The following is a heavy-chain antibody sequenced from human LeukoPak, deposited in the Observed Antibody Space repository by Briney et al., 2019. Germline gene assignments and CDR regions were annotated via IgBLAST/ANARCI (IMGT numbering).Heavy chain of an antibody. J-gene: IGHJ4*02. CDR2: INSDGSST. Sequence: GGSLRLSCAASGFTFSNYWMHWVRQAPGKGLVWVSRINSDGSSTTYADSVKGRFTISRDNAKNTLYLQMNSLRPEDTAVYYCAKGDPYGSGSYPVDYWGQGTLVTVSS. D-gene: IGHD3-10*01. CDR3: AKGDPYGSGSYPVDY. CDR1: GFTFSNYW. V-gene: IGHV3-74*01.